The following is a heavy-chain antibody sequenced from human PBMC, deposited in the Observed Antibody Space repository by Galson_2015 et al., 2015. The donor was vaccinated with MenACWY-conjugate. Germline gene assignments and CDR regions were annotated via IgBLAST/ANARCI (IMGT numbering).Heavy chain of an antibody. CDR3: ATDRAVATLYYFDY. CDR1: GFTFSNAW. J-gene: IGHJ4*02. V-gene: IGHV3-15*01. CDR2: IKSKTDGGTT. D-gene: IGHD5-12*01. Sequence: SLRLSCAASGFTFSNAWMSWVRQAPGKGLEWVGRIKSKTDGGTTDYAAPVKGRFTISRDDSKNTLYLEMNSLKTEDTAVYYCATDRAVATLYYFDYWGQGTLVTVSS.